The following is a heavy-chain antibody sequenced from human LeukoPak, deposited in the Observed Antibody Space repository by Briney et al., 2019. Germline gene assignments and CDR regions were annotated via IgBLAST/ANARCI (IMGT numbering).Heavy chain of an antibody. CDR1: GFTFSSYW. Sequence: GGSLRLSCAASGFTFSSYWMSWVRQAPGKGLEWVANIKRDGSEKYYVDSVKGRFTISRDNAKNSLYLQMNSLRAEDTAVYYCAKGYYYDSSVTREAFDIWGQGTMVTVSS. D-gene: IGHD3-22*01. CDR3: AKGYYYDSSVTREAFDI. CDR2: IKRDGSEK. J-gene: IGHJ3*02. V-gene: IGHV3-7*01.